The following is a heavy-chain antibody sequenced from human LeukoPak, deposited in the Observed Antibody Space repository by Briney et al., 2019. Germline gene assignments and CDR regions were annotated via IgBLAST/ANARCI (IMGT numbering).Heavy chain of an antibody. V-gene: IGHV3-53*01. D-gene: IGHD2-15*01. CDR3: ARAGGY. CDR2: IYSGGST. CDR1: GFIVSSNY. J-gene: IGHJ4*02. Sequence: GGSLRLSCAASGFIVSSNYMSWVRQAPGKGLEWVSFIYSGGSTYYADSVKGRFTISRDNSKDTLYLQMNSLRAEDTAVYYCARAGGYWGQGTLVTVSS.